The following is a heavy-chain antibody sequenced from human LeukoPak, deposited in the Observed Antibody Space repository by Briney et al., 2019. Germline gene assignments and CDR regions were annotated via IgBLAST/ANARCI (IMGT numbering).Heavy chain of an antibody. CDR1: GYTFTRYG. CDR2: ISADNANT. V-gene: IGHV1-18*01. CDR3: ARSLEGHYYDSSGPDAFDI. D-gene: IGHD3-22*01. Sequence: ASVKVSCKASGYTFTRYGISWVRQAPGQVLDWMGLISADNANTNFAQKLQGRVTMTTDTSTSTAYMELRSLRSDDTAVYYCARSLEGHYYDSSGPDAFDIWGQGTMVTVSS. J-gene: IGHJ3*02.